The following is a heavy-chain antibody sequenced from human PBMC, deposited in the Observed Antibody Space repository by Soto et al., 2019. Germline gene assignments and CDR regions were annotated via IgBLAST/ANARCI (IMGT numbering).Heavy chain of an antibody. CDR3: ARDASGPFDY. V-gene: IGHV3-53*02. D-gene: IGHD6-19*01. CDR2: IHSDGST. J-gene: IGHJ4*02. CDR1: GFTVSDS. Sequence: EVQLVETGGGLIQPGGSLKLSCSVAGFTVSDSMSWVRQAPGKGLECVSFIHSDGSTHYTDSVRGRFTISRDNSKNTLYFQMDRLRVDEKAVYFCARDASGPFDYWGQGALVTVSS.